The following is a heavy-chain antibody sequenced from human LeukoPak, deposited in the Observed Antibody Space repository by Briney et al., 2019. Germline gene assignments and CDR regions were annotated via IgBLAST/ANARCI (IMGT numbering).Heavy chain of an antibody. CDR2: ISWNSGRI. V-gene: IGHV3-9*01. CDR3: ARDPYSGSYWNYYYYYMDV. Sequence: GGSLRLSCAASGFTFDDYAMHWVRQAPGKGLEWVSGISWNSGRIGYADSVKGRFTISRDNAGNSLYLQMNSLRAEDTAVYYCARDPYSGSYWNYYYYYMDVWGKGTTVTISS. CDR1: GFTFDDYA. D-gene: IGHD1-26*01. J-gene: IGHJ6*03.